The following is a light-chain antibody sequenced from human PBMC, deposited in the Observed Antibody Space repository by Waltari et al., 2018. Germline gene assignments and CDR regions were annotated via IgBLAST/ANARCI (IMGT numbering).Light chain of an antibody. Sequence: EIVMPQSPATLSVSPGETVTLSCRASQSVSSNVAWYQKKPGQAPRLLIYDASTRATSIPARFRGSGSGTEFTLTISSLQSEDFAVYYCQQYNRWPPITFGQGTRLEIK. CDR2: DAS. CDR3: QQYNRWPPIT. V-gene: IGKV3-15*01. J-gene: IGKJ5*01. CDR1: QSVSSN.